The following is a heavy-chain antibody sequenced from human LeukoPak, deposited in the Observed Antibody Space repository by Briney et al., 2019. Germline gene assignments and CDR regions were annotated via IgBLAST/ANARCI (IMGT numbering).Heavy chain of an antibody. D-gene: IGHD3-10*01. J-gene: IGHJ4*02. V-gene: IGHV1-24*01. Sequence: SGKVSCKVSGYTLTELSMHGARHAPGKGLEGMGGFYPEDGETIYAQKFQGRVTMTEDTSTDTAYMELSSLRSEDTDVYYCATGTTGGYGSGSNFLFDYWGQGTLVTVSS. CDR3: ATGTTGGYGSGSNFLFDY. CDR1: GYTLTELS. CDR2: FYPEDGET.